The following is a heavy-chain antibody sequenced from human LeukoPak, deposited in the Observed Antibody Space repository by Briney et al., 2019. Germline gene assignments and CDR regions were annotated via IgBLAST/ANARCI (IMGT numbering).Heavy chain of an antibody. CDR3: ARAPWDSGYEGLDY. CDR1: GGTFSSYA. CDR2: IIPIFGTA. V-gene: IGHV1-69*05. Sequence: SVKVSCKASGGTFSSYAISWVRQAPGQGLEWMGGIIPIFGTANYAQKFQGRVTMTRDTSTSTVYMELSSLRSEDTAVYYCARAPWDSGYEGLDYWGQGTLVTVSS. J-gene: IGHJ4*02. D-gene: IGHD5-12*01.